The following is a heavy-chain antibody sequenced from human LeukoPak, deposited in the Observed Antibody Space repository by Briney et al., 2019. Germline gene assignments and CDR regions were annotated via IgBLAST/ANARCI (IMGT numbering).Heavy chain of an antibody. D-gene: IGHD3-10*01. CDR1: GYTFTSSY. V-gene: IGHV1-2*02. Sequence: ASVKLSCKASGYTFTSSYMNWWRQALGQGLGWMGGIIPKSVGTTYAQKFLGGVARTRAASIITAYMGLGRLMSAANAVYCCGRFRRTELQSGKIFDYWGQGTLVTVSS. CDR3: GRFRRTELQSGKIFDY. J-gene: IGHJ4*02. CDR2: IIPKSVGT.